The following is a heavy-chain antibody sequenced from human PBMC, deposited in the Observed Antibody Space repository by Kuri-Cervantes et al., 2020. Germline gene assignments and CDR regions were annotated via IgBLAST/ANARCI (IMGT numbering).Heavy chain of an antibody. J-gene: IGHJ2*01. V-gene: IGHV1-46*01. CDR1: GYTFTSYY. CDR3: ARATYCDL. CDR2: INPSGGST. Sequence: ASVKVSCKASGYTFTSYYMHWVRQAPGQGLEWMGIINPSGGSTSYAQKFQGRVTMTRDTSTSTAYMEPRSLRSDDTAVYYCARATYCDLWGRGTLVTVSS.